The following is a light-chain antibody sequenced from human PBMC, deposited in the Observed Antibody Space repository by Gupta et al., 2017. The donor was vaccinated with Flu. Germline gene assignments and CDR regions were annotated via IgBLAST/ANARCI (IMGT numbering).Light chain of an antibody. Sequence: SITISCSGRSRDVGGYNYVAWYQQYPGRAPKLIISEVNIRPSGVSRRFSGSKSGNTASLSISGLQPEDEANYYCSSYTTSKTLVFGGGTKVTV. J-gene: IGLJ2*01. CDR3: SSYTTSKTLV. V-gene: IGLV2-14*01. CDR2: EVN. CDR1: SRDVGGYNY.